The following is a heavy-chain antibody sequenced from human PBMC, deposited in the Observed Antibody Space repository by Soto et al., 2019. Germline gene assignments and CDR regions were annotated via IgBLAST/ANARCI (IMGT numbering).Heavy chain of an antibody. CDR3: ARAQNPRFLEWLLDAFDI. Sequence: PGESLKISCKGSGYSFSSYWIAWVRQMPGKGLEWMGIIYPGDSDTRYSPSFQGQVTISVDKSISTAYLQWSSLKASDAAMYYCARAQNPRFLEWLLDAFDIWGQGTMVTVS. V-gene: IGHV5-51*01. J-gene: IGHJ3*02. CDR2: IYPGDSDT. D-gene: IGHD3-3*01. CDR1: GYSFSSYW.